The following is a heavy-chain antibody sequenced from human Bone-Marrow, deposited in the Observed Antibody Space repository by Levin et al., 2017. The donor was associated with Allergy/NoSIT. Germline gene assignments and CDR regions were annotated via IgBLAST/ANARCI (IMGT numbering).Heavy chain of an antibody. Sequence: GGSLRLSCTASGFTFSSYAMSWVRQSPGKGLEWVSAISGSATSTYYADSVKGRFTISRDTSKNELYLEINNLRDDDTAIYYCAKEAKENYYFISQTGAFDFWGQGTRVTVSS. V-gene: IGHV3-23*01. D-gene: IGHD3-10*01. J-gene: IGHJ3*01. CDR3: AKEAKENYYFISQTGAFDF. CDR1: GFTFSSYA. CDR2: ISGSATST.